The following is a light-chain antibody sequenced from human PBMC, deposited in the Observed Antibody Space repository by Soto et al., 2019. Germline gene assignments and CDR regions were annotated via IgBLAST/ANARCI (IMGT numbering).Light chain of an antibody. CDR2: KAS. CDR1: QSISSW. CDR3: KQYNSLRT. V-gene: IGKV1-5*03. Sequence: DIQMTQSPSTLSASVGDRVTITCRASQSISSWLAWYQQKPGKAPKLLIYKASSLESGVPSRFSGSGSGTEFTLTISSLQPDDFATYYCKQYNSLRTFGQGTKVEVK. J-gene: IGKJ1*01.